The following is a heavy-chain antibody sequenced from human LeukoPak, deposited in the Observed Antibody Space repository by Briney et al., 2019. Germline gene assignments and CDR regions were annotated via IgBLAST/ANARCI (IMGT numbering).Heavy chain of an antibody. CDR2: IYYSGST. V-gene: IGHV4-38-2*02. Sequence: SETLSLTCTVSGYSISSGYYWGWIRQPPGKGLEWIGYIYYSGSTYYNPSLKSRVTISVDTSKNQFSLKLSSVTAADTAVYYCARGIDFWSGYYFDYWGQGTLVTVSS. J-gene: IGHJ4*02. CDR1: GYSISSGYY. CDR3: ARGIDFWSGYYFDY. D-gene: IGHD3-3*01.